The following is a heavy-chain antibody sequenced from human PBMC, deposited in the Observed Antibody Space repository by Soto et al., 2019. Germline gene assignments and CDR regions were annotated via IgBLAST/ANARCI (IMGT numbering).Heavy chain of an antibody. CDR1: GYTFNSYA. CDR2: INAGNGNT. V-gene: IGHV1-3*01. CDR3: ARGPKLADKTKLALSGAYFQH. D-gene: IGHD1-1*01. J-gene: IGHJ1*01. Sequence: GVSVKVSCKASGYTFNSYAMHWVRQAPGQRLEWMGWINAGNGNTKYSQKFQGRVTITRDTSASTAYMELSSLRSEDTAVYYCARGPKLADKTKLALSGAYFQHWGQGTLVTVSS.